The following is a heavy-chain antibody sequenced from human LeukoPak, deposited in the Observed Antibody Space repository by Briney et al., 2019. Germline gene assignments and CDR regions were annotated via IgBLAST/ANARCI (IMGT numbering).Heavy chain of an antibody. J-gene: IGHJ4*02. D-gene: IGHD3-22*01. V-gene: IGHV3-23*01. CDR1: GFTFSSYA. CDR3: ANDPNYYYDSSGYLGY. CDR2: TSGSSGST. Sequence: GGSLRLSCAASGFTFSSYAMSWVRQAPGKGLEWVSATSGSSGSTYYADSVKGRFTISRGNSKNTLYLQMNSLRAEDTAVYYCANDPNYYYDSSGYLGYWGQGTLVTVSS.